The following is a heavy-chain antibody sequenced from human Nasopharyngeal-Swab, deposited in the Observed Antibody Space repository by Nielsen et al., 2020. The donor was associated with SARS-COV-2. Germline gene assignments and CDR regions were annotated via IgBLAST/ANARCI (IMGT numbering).Heavy chain of an antibody. J-gene: IGHJ4*02. CDR3: ARVSNWNYGDY. CDR2: IWYDGSNK. V-gene: IGHV3-33*01. CDR1: GFTFSSYG. Sequence: GESLKISCAASGFTFSSYGMHWVRQAPGKGLEWVAVIWYDGSNKYYADSVKGRFTISRDNSKNTLYLQMNSLRAEGTAVYYCARVSNWNYGDYWGQGTLVTVSS. D-gene: IGHD1-7*01.